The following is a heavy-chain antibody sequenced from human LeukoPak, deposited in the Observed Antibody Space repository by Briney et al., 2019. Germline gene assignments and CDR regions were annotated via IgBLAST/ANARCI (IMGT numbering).Heavy chain of an antibody. Sequence: GRSLRLSCAASGFTFDDYGMSWVRQAPGKGLEWVSGINWNGGSTGYADSVKSRFTISRDNAKNSLYLQMNSLRAEDTALYYCARGERGYSYGSFDYWGQGTLVTVSS. V-gene: IGHV3-20*04. CDR3: ARGERGYSYGSFDY. CDR2: INWNGGST. J-gene: IGHJ4*02. D-gene: IGHD5-18*01. CDR1: GFTFDDYG.